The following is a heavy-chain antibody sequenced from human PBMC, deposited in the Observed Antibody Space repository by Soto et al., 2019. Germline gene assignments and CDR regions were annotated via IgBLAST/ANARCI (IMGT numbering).Heavy chain of an antibody. CDR3: ARGDRRDGYNYDY. CDR1: GGSISSGGYY. Sequence: QVQLQESGPGLVKPSQTLSLTCTVSGGSISSGGYYWSWIRQHPGKGLEWIGYIYYSGSTYYNPSLKSRVTISVDTSKNQFSLKLSSVTAADTVVYYCARGDRRDGYNYDYWGQGTLVTVSS. V-gene: IGHV4-31*03. CDR2: IYYSGST. D-gene: IGHD5-12*01. J-gene: IGHJ4*02.